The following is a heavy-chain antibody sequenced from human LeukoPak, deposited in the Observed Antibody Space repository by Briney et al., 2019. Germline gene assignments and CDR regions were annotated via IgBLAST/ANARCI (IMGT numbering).Heavy chain of an antibody. CDR3: ARVYCSSTSCYANFYYYYGMDV. CDR1: GYTFTSYG. J-gene: IGHJ6*02. Sequence: EASVKVSCKASGYTFTSYGISWVRQAPGQGLEWMGWISAYNGNTNYAQKLQGRVTMTTVTSTSTAYMELRSLRSDDTAVYYCARVYCSSTSCYANFYYYYGMDVWGQGTTVTVSS. CDR2: ISAYNGNT. D-gene: IGHD2-2*01. V-gene: IGHV1-18*01.